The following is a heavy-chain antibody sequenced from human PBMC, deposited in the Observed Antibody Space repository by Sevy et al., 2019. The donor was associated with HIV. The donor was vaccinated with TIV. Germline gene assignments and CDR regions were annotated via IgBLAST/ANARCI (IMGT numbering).Heavy chain of an antibody. V-gene: IGHV3-7*01. CDR1: GFSLNSYW. CDR3: VRAIAADGSF. J-gene: IGHJ4*02. Sequence: GGSLRLSCAASGFSLNSYWMSWVRQAPGKGLEWVANIKQDGSVKYYVDSVKGRFTISRDNAGNLLYLQMNSLGAEDTALYYCVRAIAADGSFWGQGTLVTVSS. CDR2: IKQDGSVK. D-gene: IGHD6-13*01.